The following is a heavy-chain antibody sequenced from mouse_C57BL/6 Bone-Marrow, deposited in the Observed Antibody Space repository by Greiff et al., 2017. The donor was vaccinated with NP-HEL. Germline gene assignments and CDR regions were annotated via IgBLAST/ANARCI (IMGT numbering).Heavy chain of an antibody. CDR1: GYAFSSYW. V-gene: IGHV1-80*01. J-gene: IGHJ3*01. Sequence: QVQLQQSGAELVKPGASVKISCKASGYAFSSYWMNWVKQRPGKGLEWIGQIYPGDGDTNYNGKFKGKATLTADKSSSTAYMPLSSLTSEASAVYFCARYDYYDEGFSYWGQGTRVTVSA. CDR2: IYPGDGDT. CDR3: ARYDYYDEGFSY. D-gene: IGHD2-4*01.